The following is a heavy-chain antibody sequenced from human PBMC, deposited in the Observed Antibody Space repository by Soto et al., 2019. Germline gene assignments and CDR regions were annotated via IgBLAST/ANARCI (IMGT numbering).Heavy chain of an antibody. CDR2: INAGNGNT. D-gene: IGHD2-21*02. Sequence: QVQLVQSGAEEKKPGASVKVSCKASGYTFTSYAMHWVRQAPGQRLEWMGWINAGNGNTKYSQKFQGRVTITRDTSASTAYMELSSLRSEDPAVYYCARAWVVVTAPDYWGQGTLVTFSS. CDR1: GYTFTSYA. J-gene: IGHJ4*02. CDR3: ARAWVVVTAPDY. V-gene: IGHV1-3*05.